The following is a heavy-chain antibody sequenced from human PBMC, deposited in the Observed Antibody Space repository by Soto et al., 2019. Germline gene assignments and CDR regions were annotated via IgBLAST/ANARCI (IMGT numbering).Heavy chain of an antibody. CDR3: ARDYSTTAPFDY. D-gene: IGHD2-21*01. Sequence: PGGSLRLSCAASGFTFSTYTLHWVRQDPGKGLEWVAVVSFDGSNKYYADSLEGRFTISRDNSKNTLYLEMNSLRAEDTAVYYCARDYSTTAPFDYWGQGTLVTVSS. J-gene: IGHJ4*02. CDR2: VSFDGSNK. V-gene: IGHV3-30-3*01. CDR1: GFTFSTYT.